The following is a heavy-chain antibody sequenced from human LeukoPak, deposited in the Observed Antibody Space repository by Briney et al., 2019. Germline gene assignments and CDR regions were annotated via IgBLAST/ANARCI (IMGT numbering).Heavy chain of an antibody. V-gene: IGHV4-39*07. CDR2: IYYSGST. J-gene: IGHJ4*02. CDR1: GGSISSSSYY. Sequence: PSETLSLTCTVSGGSISSSSYYWGWIRQPPGKGLEWIGSIYYSGSTYYNPSLKSRVTISVDTSKNQFSLKLSSVTAADTAVYYCARGVEMATNAADYWGQGTLVTVSS. D-gene: IGHD5-24*01. CDR3: ARGVEMATNAADY.